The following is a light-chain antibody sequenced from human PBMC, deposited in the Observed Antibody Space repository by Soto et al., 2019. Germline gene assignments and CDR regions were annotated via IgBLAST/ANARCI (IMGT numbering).Light chain of an antibody. V-gene: IGKV3-15*01. J-gene: IGKJ2*01. CDR3: QQYNNWYT. CDR2: GAS. Sequence: EIVMTQSPATLSVSPGERATLSCRASQSVSNNLAWYQQKPGQAPRLLIHGASTRATGIPARFSGSGFGTEFTLTISSLQSEDVAVYYCQQYNNWYTFGQGTKLEIK. CDR1: QSVSNN.